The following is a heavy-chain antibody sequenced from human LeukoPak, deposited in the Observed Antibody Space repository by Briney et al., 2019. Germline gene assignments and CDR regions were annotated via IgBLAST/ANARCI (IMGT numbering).Heavy chain of an antibody. CDR2: IYYSGST. Sequence: PSETLSLTCTVSGDSINTHYWSWIRQSPGKGLEWIGFIYYSGSTNYNPSLKSRVTLSIDTSKNEFSLKLSSVTAADTAVYYCARHDYWGFDYFDYWGQGTLVTVSS. D-gene: IGHD5-12*01. V-gene: IGHV4-59*11. CDR1: GDSINTHY. CDR3: ARHDYWGFDYFDY. J-gene: IGHJ4*02.